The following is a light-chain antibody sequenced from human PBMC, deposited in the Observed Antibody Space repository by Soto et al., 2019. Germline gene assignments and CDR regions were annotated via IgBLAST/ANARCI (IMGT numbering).Light chain of an antibody. V-gene: IGLV2-14*01. CDR1: NTDLGVYGY. CDR2: DVN. J-gene: IGLJ1*01. CDR3: FSKISGFVYG. Sequence: QSALAQPASVSGSFGQSITISCSGPNTDLGVYGYVSWYQHHPGKAPKLLIYDVNNWPSGISDRFSGSKSGDTASLTISGLQAEDEADYFCFSKISGFVYGFGTGTKVT.